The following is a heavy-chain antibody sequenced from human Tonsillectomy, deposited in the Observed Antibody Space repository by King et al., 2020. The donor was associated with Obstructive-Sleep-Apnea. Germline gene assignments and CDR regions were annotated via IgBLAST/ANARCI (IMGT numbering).Heavy chain of an antibody. CDR3: ARLSVTIDY. D-gene: IGHD4-17*01. CDR1: GYSCTTYW. V-gene: IGHV5-51*01. J-gene: IGHJ4*02. Sequence: QLVQSGAEVKMPGESLKISCKGSGYSCTTYWIGWVRQMPGKGLEWMGIIYPGGDSDTRYSPSFHVQVTISSDKSVNTAYLQWSSLKASDTAMYYCARLSVTIDYWGQGTLVTVSS. CDR2: IYPGGDSDT.